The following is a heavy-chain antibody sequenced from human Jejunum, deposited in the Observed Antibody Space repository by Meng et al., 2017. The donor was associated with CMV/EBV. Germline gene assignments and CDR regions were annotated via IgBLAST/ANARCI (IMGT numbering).Heavy chain of an antibody. CDR1: GGSVSSGRYY. J-gene: IGHJ4*02. CDR2: IYYSGST. V-gene: IGHV4-61*01. Sequence: CTVSGGSVSSGRYYWSWIRPPPGKGLEWIGYIYYSGSTNYNPSLQSRVTISADTSKNQFSLQLNSVTAADTAVYYCARSNIALDFWGQGTLVTVSS. D-gene: IGHD2/OR15-2a*01. CDR3: ARSNIALDF.